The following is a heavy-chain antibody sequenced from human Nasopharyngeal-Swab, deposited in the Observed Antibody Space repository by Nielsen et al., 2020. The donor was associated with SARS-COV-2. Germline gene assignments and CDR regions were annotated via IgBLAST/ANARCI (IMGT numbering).Heavy chain of an antibody. CDR1: GGSFSGYY. CDR2: INHSGST. D-gene: IGHD4-17*01. Sequence: SETLSLTCAVYGGSFSGYYWSWIRQPPGKGLEWIGEINHSGSTNYNPSLKSRVTISKDTSKNQFSLKVNSVTAADTAVYYCARDYGDYVAAFDIWGQGTMVTVSS. CDR3: ARDYGDYVAAFDI. J-gene: IGHJ3*02. V-gene: IGHV4-34*01.